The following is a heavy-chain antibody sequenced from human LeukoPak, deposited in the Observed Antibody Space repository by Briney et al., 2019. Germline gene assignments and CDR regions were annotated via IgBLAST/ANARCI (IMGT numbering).Heavy chain of an antibody. CDR1: GFTFSSYW. V-gene: IGHV3-74*01. CDR2: FLSDGSRT. J-gene: IGHJ4*02. Sequence: PGGSLRLSCAASGFTFSSYWMHWVRQGPGKGLVWVSRFLSDGSRTTYADSVKGRFTISGDNAKNTLYLQMNSLRAEDTAVYYCARVGDYGSGFDFWGQGTLVTVSS. CDR3: ARVGDYGSGFDF. D-gene: IGHD3-10*01.